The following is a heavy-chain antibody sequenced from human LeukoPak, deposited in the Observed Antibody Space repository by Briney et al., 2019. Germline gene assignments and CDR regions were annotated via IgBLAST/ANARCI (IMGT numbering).Heavy chain of an antibody. CDR2: IYHSGST. J-gene: IGHJ4*02. D-gene: IGHD3-10*01. CDR1: GVSISSGGYS. V-gene: IGHV4-30-2*01. CDR3: ARYTYYYGSGSYYREYYFDY. Sequence: SSETLSLTCAVSGVSISSGGYSWRWIRQPPGKGLEWSGYIYHSGSTYYNPSLKSRVTISVDRSKNQFSLKLSSVTAADTAVYYCARYTYYYGSGSYYREYYFDYWGQGTLVTVSS.